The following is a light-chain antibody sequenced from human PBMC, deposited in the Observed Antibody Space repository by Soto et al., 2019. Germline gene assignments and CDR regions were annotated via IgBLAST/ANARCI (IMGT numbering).Light chain of an antibody. V-gene: IGLV2-23*01. CDR3: CSYAGSGTSVV. CDR1: STDVGSHNF. J-gene: IGLJ2*01. Sequence: QSALTQPASVSGSPGQSITISCTGTSTDVGSHNFVSWYQQHPGKAPKLIIYEGTKRPSGVSDRFSGSKSGNTASLTISGLQPEDEGDYSCCSYAGSGTSVVFGGGTKLTVL. CDR2: EGT.